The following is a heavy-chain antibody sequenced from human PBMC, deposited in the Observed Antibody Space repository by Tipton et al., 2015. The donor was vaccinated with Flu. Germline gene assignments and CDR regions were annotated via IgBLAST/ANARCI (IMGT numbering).Heavy chain of an antibody. V-gene: IGHV3-20*01. Sequence: GSLRLSCAASGFTFDDYGMSWVRQVPGKGLEWVSSINWNGGRTGYTESVKGRFTISRDNAKSSLYLQMNSLRAEDTALYHCARERADYSTWFDPWGQGTLVTVSS. J-gene: IGHJ5*02. D-gene: IGHD4-11*01. CDR3: ARERADYSTWFDP. CDR2: INWNGGRT. CDR1: GFTFDDYG.